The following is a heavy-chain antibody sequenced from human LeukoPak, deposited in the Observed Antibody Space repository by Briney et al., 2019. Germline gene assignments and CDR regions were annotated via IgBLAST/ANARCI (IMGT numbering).Heavy chain of an antibody. CDR1: GFSLSTSGVG. J-gene: IGHJ4*02. CDR3: ARHRGSYYVSGYFDY. CDR2: IYWNDDK. Sequence: SGPTLLKPTQTLTLTCTFSGFSLSTSGVGVGWIRQPPGKALEWLALIYWNDDKRYSPSLKSRLTISKDTSKNQVVLTMTNMDPVDTATYYCARHRGSYYVSGYFDYWGQGTLVTVSS. V-gene: IGHV2-5*01. D-gene: IGHD1-26*01.